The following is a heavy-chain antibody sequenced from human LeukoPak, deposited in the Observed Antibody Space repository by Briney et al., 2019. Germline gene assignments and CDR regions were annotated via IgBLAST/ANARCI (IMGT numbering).Heavy chain of an antibody. CDR2: IYYSGST. Sequence: SETLSLTYTVSGGSISTYYWCWIRQPPGKGLEWIGCIYYSGSTNYNPSLKSRVTISQDTSKNQFSLKLSSVTAADTAVYYCARARYFAWSDAFDIWGQGTMVTVSS. V-gene: IGHV4-59*01. J-gene: IGHJ3*02. D-gene: IGHD3-9*01. CDR1: GGSISTYY. CDR3: ARARYFAWSDAFDI.